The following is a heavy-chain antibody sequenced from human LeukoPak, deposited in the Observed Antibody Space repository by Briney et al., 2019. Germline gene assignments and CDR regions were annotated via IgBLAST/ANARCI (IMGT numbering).Heavy chain of an antibody. CDR3: AKSVGNPSGCFDY. V-gene: IGHV3-23*01. CDR2: ITGSGGNT. D-gene: IGHD6-25*01. CDR1: GFTFSSYS. Sequence: GGSLRLSCAASGFTFSSYSMNWVRQAPGKGLEWVSTITGSGGNTYYADSVKGRFTISRDNSKNTLYLQMNSLTVEDTAVYYCAKSVGNPSGCFDYWGQGSLVTVSS. J-gene: IGHJ4*02.